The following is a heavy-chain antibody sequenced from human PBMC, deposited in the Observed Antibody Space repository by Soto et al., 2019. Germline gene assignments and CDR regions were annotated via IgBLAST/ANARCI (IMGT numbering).Heavy chain of an antibody. V-gene: IGHV1-18*04. CDR1: GYTFTSYD. Sequence: QVQLLQSGTEVKEPGASVKVSCKASGYTFTSYDISWVRQAPGQGLEWVGWTTASNTHTNYAQKLQGRVTMTTDTSTATDYMELRSQSSDDTAIYYCARGGYSSGYHYWGQGTLATVSS. J-gene: IGHJ4*02. CDR3: ARGGYSSGYHY. D-gene: IGHD3-22*01. CDR2: TTASNTHT.